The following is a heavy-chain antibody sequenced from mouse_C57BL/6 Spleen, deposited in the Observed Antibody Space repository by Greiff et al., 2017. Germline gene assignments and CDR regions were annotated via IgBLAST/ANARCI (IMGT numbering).Heavy chain of an antibody. CDR2: IDPENGDT. CDR1: GFNIKDDY. V-gene: IGHV14-4*01. CDR3: TTLGVYGSSNWYFDV. D-gene: IGHD1-1*01. Sequence: VQLQQSGAELVRPGASVKLSCTASGFNIKDDYMHWVKQRPEQGLEWIGWIDPENGDTEYASKFQGKATITADTSSNTASLQLSSLTSEDTAVYYCTTLGVYGSSNWYFDVWGTGTTVTVSS. J-gene: IGHJ1*03.